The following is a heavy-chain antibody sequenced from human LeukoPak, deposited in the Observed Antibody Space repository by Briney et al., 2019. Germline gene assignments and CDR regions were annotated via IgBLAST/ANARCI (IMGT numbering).Heavy chain of an antibody. CDR1: GFTFSSYG. CDR2: INSDGSST. J-gene: IGHJ4*02. D-gene: IGHD3-3*01. CDR3: AKDWDDFWSGYSPLYFDY. V-gene: IGHV3-74*01. Sequence: GGSLRLSCAASGFTFSSYGMHWVRQAPEKGLVWVSRINSDGSSTSYADSVKGRFTISRDNSKNTLYPQMNSLRAEDTAVYYCAKDWDDFWSGYSPLYFDYWGQGTLVTVSS.